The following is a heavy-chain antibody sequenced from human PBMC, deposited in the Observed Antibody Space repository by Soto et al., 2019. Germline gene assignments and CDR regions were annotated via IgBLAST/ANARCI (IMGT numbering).Heavy chain of an antibody. Sequence: EVHLLESGGGLVQPGGSLRLSCAASGFTFRSYAMSWVRQAPGKGLEWVSGITGSGGSTYYADSVKGRFTISRDNAKNSLYLQMNSLRAEDTAVYYCARALRLGELFGWGQGTLVTVSS. CDR1: GFTFRSYA. V-gene: IGHV3-23*01. CDR3: ARALRLGELFG. CDR2: ITGSGGST. J-gene: IGHJ4*02. D-gene: IGHD3-16*01.